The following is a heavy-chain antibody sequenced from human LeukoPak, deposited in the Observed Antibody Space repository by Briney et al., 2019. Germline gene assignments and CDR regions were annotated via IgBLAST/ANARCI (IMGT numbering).Heavy chain of an antibody. V-gene: IGHV1-3*01. CDR1: GFTFSSYS. CDR2: INVGNGNT. CDR3: ARDLIVYGSGSYFDY. J-gene: IGHJ4*02. D-gene: IGHD3-10*01. Sequence: GGSLRLSCAASGFTFSSYSMNWVRQAPGQGLEWMAWINVGNGNTKYSQNFQGRLTITTDTSASTAYMELSSLRSEDTALYFCARDLIVYGSGSYFDYWGQGTLVTVSS.